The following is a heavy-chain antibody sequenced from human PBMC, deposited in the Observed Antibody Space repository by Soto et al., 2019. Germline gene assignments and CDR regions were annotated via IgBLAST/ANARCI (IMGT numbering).Heavy chain of an antibody. CDR1: GYSITNGYY. CDR2: IYHGGST. CDR3: ARALYCSGGSCSPLRGMDV. V-gene: IGHV4-38-2*01. Sequence: SETLSLTCAVSGYSITNGYYWGWIRQPPGQGLEWIGTIYHGGSTYYNPSLKTRVTISVDTSKNQFSLKLSSVTAADTAVYYCARALYCSGGSCSPLRGMDVWGQGTTVT. J-gene: IGHJ6*02. D-gene: IGHD2-15*01.